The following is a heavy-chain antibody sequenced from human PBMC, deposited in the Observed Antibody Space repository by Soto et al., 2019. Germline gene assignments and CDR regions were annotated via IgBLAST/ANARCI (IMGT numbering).Heavy chain of an antibody. Sequence: GESLKISCKGSGYSFTSYWISWVRQMPGKGLEWMGRIDPSDSYTNYSPSFQGHVTISADKSISTAYLQWSSLKASDTAMYYCARHPVADRYYGMDVWGQGTTVTVYS. CDR3: ARHPVADRYYGMDV. J-gene: IGHJ6*02. D-gene: IGHD6-19*01. CDR2: IDPSDSYT. V-gene: IGHV5-10-1*01. CDR1: GYSFTSYW.